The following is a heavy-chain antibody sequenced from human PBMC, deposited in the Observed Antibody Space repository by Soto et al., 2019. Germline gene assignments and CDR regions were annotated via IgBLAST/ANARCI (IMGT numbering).Heavy chain of an antibody. D-gene: IGHD6-13*01. Sequence: GESLTISCKGSGYSFTSYWIGWVRQMPGKGLEWMGIIYPGDSDTRYSPSFQGQVTISADKSISTAYLQWSSLKASDTAMYYCANAHIAAAGGYYFDYWGQGTLVTVSS. CDR2: IYPGDSDT. CDR1: GYSFTSYW. CDR3: ANAHIAAAGGYYFDY. J-gene: IGHJ4*02. V-gene: IGHV5-51*01.